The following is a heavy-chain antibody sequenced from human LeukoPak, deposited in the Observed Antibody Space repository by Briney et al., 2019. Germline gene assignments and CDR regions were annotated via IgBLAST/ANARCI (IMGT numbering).Heavy chain of an antibody. Sequence: ASVKVSCKASGYTFTSYDINWVRRATGQGLEWMGWMNPNSGNTGYAQKFQGRVTMTRNTSISTAYMELSSLRSEDTAVYYCARGYPGYSGYDFDYWGQGTLVTVSS. V-gene: IGHV1-8*01. J-gene: IGHJ4*02. CDR2: MNPNSGNT. CDR1: GYTFTSYD. D-gene: IGHD5-12*01. CDR3: ARGYPGYSGYDFDY.